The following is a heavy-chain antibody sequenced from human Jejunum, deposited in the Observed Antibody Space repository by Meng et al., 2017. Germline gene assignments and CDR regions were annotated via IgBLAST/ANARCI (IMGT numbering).Heavy chain of an antibody. D-gene: IGHD2-15*01. CDR2: ISLSGSP. V-gene: IGHV4-4*02. J-gene: IGHJ4*02. CDR1: GGSISSSSW. CDR3: ARHGAAPYFDD. Sequence: LQGSGPGLVNPLGTLPLTCAVYGGSISSSSWWSWVRQPPGKGLEWIGEISLSGSPSYNPSLRTRVTISIDTSRNQFSLSLSSVTAADTAVYYCARHGAAPYFDDWGQGSLVTVSS.